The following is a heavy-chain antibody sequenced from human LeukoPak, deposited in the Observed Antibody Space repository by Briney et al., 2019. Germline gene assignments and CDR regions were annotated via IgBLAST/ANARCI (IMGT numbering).Heavy chain of an antibody. V-gene: IGHV3-7*01. D-gene: IGHD2/OR15-2a*01. CDR3: VRGNRGPDY. CDR2: IKEDGSEK. Sequence: PGGSLRLSCAASGFTFSTYWMNWVRQAPGKGLEWVANIKEDGSEKDYVDSVKDRFTISRDNAKNTLNLQMNSLRAEDTAVYYCVRGNRGPDYWGQGTLVTVSS. J-gene: IGHJ4*02. CDR1: GFTFSTYW.